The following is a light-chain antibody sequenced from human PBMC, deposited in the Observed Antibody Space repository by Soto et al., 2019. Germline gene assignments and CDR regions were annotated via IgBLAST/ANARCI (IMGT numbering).Light chain of an antibody. J-gene: IGKJ2*01. Sequence: EIVMTQSPATLSVSPGERATLSCRASQSVGTNLAWYQQRAGQAPRLLIYGASTRATGIPARFSGSGSGTEFTLTISSLQSEDFAVYYCQQFNNWPQTFGQGTKLEIK. CDR2: GAS. CDR3: QQFNNWPQT. V-gene: IGKV3-15*01. CDR1: QSVGTN.